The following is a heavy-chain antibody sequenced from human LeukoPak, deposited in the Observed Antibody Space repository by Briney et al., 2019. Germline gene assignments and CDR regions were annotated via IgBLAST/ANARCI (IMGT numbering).Heavy chain of an antibody. J-gene: IGHJ4*02. V-gene: IGHV3-30*02. CDR2: IRYDGSNK. D-gene: IGHD3-10*01. Sequence: GGSLRLSCAASGFTFSSYGMHWVRQAPGKGLEWVAFIRYDGSNKYYADSVKGRFTISRDNSKNTLYLQMNSLRAEDTAVYYCAKDVGYYGSGSYYMDYWGQGTLVTVSS. CDR1: GFTFSSYG. CDR3: AKDVGYYGSGSYYMDY.